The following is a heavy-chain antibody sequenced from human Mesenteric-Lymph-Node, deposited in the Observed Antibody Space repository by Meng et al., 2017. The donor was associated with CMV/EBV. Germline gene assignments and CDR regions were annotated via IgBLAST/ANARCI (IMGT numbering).Heavy chain of an antibody. J-gene: IGHJ4*02. CDR3: ARESWEGYPSGYRSSSPYYFDC. D-gene: IGHD6-6*01. V-gene: IGHV1-69*05. CDR1: GGTFSSYA. Sequence: SVKVSCKASGGTFSSYAISWVLQAPGQGLEWMGGIIPIYGTANYAQSFQGRVTIITDESTSTTYMELSSLRSEDTAVYYCARESWEGYPSGYRSSSPYYFDCWGQGTLVTVSS. CDR2: IIPIYGTA.